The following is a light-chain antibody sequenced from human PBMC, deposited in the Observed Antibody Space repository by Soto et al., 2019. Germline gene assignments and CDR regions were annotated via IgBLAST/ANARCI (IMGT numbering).Light chain of an antibody. CDR3: QQRTTWPLGT. J-gene: IGKJ1*01. V-gene: IGKV3-11*01. CDR2: VAS. Sequence: EIVLTQSPGTLSLSPGERATLSCRASQTISDNYLAWYQQKPGQAPRLLIYVASSRAAGIPARFNGSGSGTDFTLTISGLEPEDSAVYYCQQRTTWPLGTFGQGTKVDIK. CDR1: QTISDNY.